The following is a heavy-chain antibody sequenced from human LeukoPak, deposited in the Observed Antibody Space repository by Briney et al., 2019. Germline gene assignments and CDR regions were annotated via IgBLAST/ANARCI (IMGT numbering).Heavy chain of an antibody. D-gene: IGHD5-18*01. CDR3: ARDRVIQLWQGGRDYYMDV. CDR1: GFTFSSYT. J-gene: IGHJ6*03. CDR2: ISYDGSNK. Sequence: RSGGSLRLSCATSGFTFSSYTMHWVRQAPGKGLEWVALISYDGSNKYYADSVKGRFTISRDNSKNTLYLQMNSLRAEDTAVYYCARDRVIQLWQGGRDYYMDVWGKGTTVTVSS. V-gene: IGHV3-30*04.